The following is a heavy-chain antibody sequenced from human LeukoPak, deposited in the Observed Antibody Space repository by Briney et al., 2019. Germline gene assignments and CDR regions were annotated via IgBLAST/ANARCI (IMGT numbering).Heavy chain of an antibody. CDR3: ASEGSGYCSSTSCYTSGGY. J-gene: IGHJ4*02. CDR2: IIPILGIA. Sequence: SVKVSCKASGGTFSSYTISLVRQAPGQGLERMGRIIPILGIANYAQKFQGRVTITADKSTSTAYMELSSLRSEDTAVYYCASEGSGYCSSTSCYTSGGYWGQGTLVTVSS. D-gene: IGHD2-2*02. V-gene: IGHV1-69*02. CDR1: GGTFSSYT.